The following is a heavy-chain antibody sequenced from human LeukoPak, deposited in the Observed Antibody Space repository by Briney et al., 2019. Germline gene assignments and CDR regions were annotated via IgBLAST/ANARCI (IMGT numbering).Heavy chain of an antibody. V-gene: IGHV4-59*01. J-gene: IGHJ4*02. Sequence: SETLSLTCTVSGASISSYYWTWIRQSPGKGLEWIGYVYYIGSANYNPSLKSRVTISLNTSKNQVSLNLTSVTAADSAVYYCASRGSSGSLTSWGQGTLVTVSS. CDR3: ASRGSSGSLTS. D-gene: IGHD6-19*01. CDR1: GASISSYY. CDR2: VYYIGSA.